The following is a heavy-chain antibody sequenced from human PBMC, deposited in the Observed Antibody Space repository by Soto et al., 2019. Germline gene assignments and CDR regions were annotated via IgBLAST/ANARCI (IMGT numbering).Heavy chain of an antibody. CDR1: GYTFTSYA. V-gene: IGHV1-3*01. CDR3: ARGIVVITPDDAFGI. J-gene: IGHJ3*02. Sequence: GASVKVSCKASGYTFTSYAMHWVRQAPGQRLEWMGWINAGNGNTKYSQKFQGRVTITRDTSASTAYMELRSLRSDDTAVYYCARGIVVITPDDAFGIWGQGTMVTVSS. CDR2: INAGNGNT. D-gene: IGHD3-22*01.